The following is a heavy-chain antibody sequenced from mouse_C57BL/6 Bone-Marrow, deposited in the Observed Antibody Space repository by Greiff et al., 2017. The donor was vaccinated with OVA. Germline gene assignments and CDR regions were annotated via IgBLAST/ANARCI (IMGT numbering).Heavy chain of an antibody. D-gene: IGHD2-3*01. CDR1: GYTFTDYY. J-gene: IGHJ3*01. Sequence: VQLQQSGPELVKPGASVKISCKASGYTFTDYYMNWVKQSHGKSLEWIGDINPNNGGTSYNQKFKGKATLTVDKSSSTAYMEHRSLTSEDSAVYYCARYERWLLSFAYWGQGTLVTVSA. CDR3: ARYERWLLSFAY. V-gene: IGHV1-26*01. CDR2: INPNNGGT.